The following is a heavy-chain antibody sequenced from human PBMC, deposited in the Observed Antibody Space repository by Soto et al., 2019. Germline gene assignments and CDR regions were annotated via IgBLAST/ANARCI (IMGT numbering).Heavy chain of an antibody. D-gene: IGHD3-16*02. J-gene: IGHJ4*02. V-gene: IGHV3-11*01. CDR2: ISSSGSTI. CDR1: GFTFSDYY. Sequence: GGSLRLSCAASGFTFSDYYMSWIRQAPGKGLEWVSYISSSGSTIYYADSVKGRFTISRDNAKNSLYLQMNSLRAEDTAVYYCARDPYYDYVWGSYRPYYFDYWGQGTLVTVSS. CDR3: ARDPYYDYVWGSYRPYYFDY.